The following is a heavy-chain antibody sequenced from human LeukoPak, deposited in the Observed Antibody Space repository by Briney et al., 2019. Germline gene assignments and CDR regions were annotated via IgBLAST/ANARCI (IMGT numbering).Heavy chain of an antibody. Sequence: GGSLRLSCVGSGFSFSSYAMTWVRQAPGKGLEWVSTIYGGGSNTFYADSVKGRFTISRDDSKNVQFLQMNSLRPEDTAVYYCARQVSCDTTTCYAGMPPDYWGQGTLVTVSS. CDR2: IYGGGSNT. V-gene: IGHV3-23*01. J-gene: IGHJ4*02. D-gene: IGHD2-2*01. CDR1: GFSFSSYA. CDR3: ARQVSCDTTTCYAGMPPDY.